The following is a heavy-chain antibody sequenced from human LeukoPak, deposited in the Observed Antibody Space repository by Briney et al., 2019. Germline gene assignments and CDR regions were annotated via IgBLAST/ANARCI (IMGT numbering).Heavy chain of an antibody. V-gene: IGHV3-73*01. Sequence: GGSLRLSCAVSGFTFSGSAMHWVRQASGKGLEWVGRIRSKANSYATAYAASVKGRFTISRDDSKNTAYLQMNSLKTEDTAVYYCTSYDYVWGSYRFDYWGQGTLVTVCS. J-gene: IGHJ4*02. CDR2: IRSKANSYAT. CDR3: TSYDYVWGSYRFDY. CDR1: GFTFSGSA. D-gene: IGHD3-16*02.